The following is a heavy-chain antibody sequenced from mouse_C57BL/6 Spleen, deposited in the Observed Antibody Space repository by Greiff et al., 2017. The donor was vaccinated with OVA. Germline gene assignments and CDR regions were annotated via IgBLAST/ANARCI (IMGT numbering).Heavy chain of an antibody. CDR3: ASNYGSSYDYAMDD. J-gene: IGHJ4*01. CDR1: GYTFTSYS. D-gene: IGHD1-1*01. CDR2: INPSSGYT. Sequence: VQLQQSGAELARPGASVKMSCKASGYTFTSYSMHWVKQRPGQGLEWIGYINPSSGYTKYNQKFKDKATLTADKSSSTAYMQLSSLTSEDSAVDYCASNYGSSYDYAMDDWGQGTSVTVSS. V-gene: IGHV1-4*01.